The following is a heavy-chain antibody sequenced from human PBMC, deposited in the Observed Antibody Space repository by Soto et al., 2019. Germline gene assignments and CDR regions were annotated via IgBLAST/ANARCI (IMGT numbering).Heavy chain of an antibody. Sequence: EVQLVESGGGLVKPGGSLRLSCAASGFTFSRYGMNWLRQAPGKGLEWVASISSSTSYVYYADSVKGRFSTSRDNAKKFLYLEMYGLRTEDTAVYYCARDPSEGRIGNWFESWGQGTLVTVSS. CDR3: ARDPSEGRIGNWFES. J-gene: IGHJ5*01. CDR2: ISSSTSYV. V-gene: IGHV3-21*02. CDR1: GFTFSRYG.